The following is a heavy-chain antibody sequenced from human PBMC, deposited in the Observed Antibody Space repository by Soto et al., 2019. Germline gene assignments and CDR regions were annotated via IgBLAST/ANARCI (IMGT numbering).Heavy chain of an antibody. Sequence: GGSLRLSCAASGFTFSSYEMNWVRQAPGKGLEWVSYISSSGSTIYYADSVKGRFTISRDNAKNSLYLQMNSLRAEDTAVYYCARAREEMATIPFDYWGQGTLVTVS. CDR2: ISSSGSTI. J-gene: IGHJ4*02. CDR1: GFTFSSYE. V-gene: IGHV3-48*03. D-gene: IGHD5-12*01. CDR3: ARAREEMATIPFDY.